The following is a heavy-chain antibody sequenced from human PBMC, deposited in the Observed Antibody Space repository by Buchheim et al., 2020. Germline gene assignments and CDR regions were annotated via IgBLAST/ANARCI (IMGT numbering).Heavy chain of an antibody. CDR3: ARSSYYYGSGSFQDWFDP. CDR1: GYTFTSYY. V-gene: IGHV1-46*01. CDR2: INPSGGST. J-gene: IGHJ5*02. Sequence: QVQLVQSGAEVKKPGASVKVSCKASGYTFTSYYMHWVRQAPGQGLEWMGIINPSGGSTSYAQKFQGRVTMTRDTSTSTVSLELSSLRSEDTAVYYCARSSYYYGSGSFQDWFDPWGQGTL. D-gene: IGHD3-10*01.